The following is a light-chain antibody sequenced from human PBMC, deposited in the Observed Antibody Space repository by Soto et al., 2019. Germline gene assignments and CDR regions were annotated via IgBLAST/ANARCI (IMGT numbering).Light chain of an antibody. Sequence: SYELTQPPSVSVSPGQTASITCSGDKLGDKYVCWYQQKPGQSPVLVIYQDTKRPSGIPERFSGSNSGNTATLTISGTQAMDEADYYCQAWGTSTYVVGTGTKLTVL. CDR2: QDT. CDR3: QAWGTSTYV. J-gene: IGLJ1*01. CDR1: KLGDKY. V-gene: IGLV3-1*01.